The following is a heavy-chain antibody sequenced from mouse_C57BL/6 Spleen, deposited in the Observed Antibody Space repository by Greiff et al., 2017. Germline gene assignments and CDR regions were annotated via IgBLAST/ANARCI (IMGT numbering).Heavy chain of an antibody. J-gene: IGHJ2*01. CDR3: ARHPPYYYGSSYFDY. Sequence: QVHVKQSGAELVKPGASVKLSCKASGYTFTEYTIHWVKQRSGQGLEWIGWFYPGSGSIKYNEKFKDKATLTADKSSSTVYMELSRLTSEDSAVYFCARHPPYYYGSSYFDYWGQGTTLTVSS. CDR2: FYPGSGSI. V-gene: IGHV1-62-2*01. D-gene: IGHD1-1*01. CDR1: GYTFTEYT.